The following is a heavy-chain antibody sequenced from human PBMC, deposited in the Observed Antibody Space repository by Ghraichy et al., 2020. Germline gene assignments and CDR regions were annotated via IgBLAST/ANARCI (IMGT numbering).Heavy chain of an antibody. Sequence: GGSLRLSCVASGFSFRGYSMSWVRQAPGRGLEWVSAIDGRDGRTFYADFVEGRFTISKDNSRNTLYLLMNSLRAEDTAVYYCAVVLHSDLDDWGRGTLITVSS. J-gene: IGHJ4*02. V-gene: IGHV3-23*01. D-gene: IGHD2/OR15-2a*01. CDR2: IDGRDGRT. CDR1: GFSFRGYS. CDR3: AVVLHSDLDD.